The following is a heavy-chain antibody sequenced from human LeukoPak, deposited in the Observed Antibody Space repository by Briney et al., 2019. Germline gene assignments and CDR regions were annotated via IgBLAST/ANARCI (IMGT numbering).Heavy chain of an antibody. CDR1: GYSFTSYW. J-gene: IGHJ4*02. Sequence: GESLKISCKGSGYSFTSYWISWVRQMPGKGLEWMGRIDPSDSCTNYSPSFQGHVTISVDKSISTAYLQWSRLKASDSAMYYCARIYCSGGRCPLDYWGQGTLVIVSS. CDR3: ARIYCSGGRCPLDY. CDR2: IDPSDSCT. V-gene: IGHV5-10-1*01. D-gene: IGHD2-15*01.